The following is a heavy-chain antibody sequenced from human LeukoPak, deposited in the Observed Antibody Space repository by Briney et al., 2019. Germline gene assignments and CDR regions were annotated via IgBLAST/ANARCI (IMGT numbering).Heavy chain of an antibody. V-gene: IGHV4-39*07. CDR1: GGSISSYY. J-gene: IGHJ3*02. D-gene: IGHD1-1*01. CDR3: AGIRNGDAFDI. CDR2: IYYSGGT. Sequence: PSETLSLTCTVSGGSISSYYWGWVRQPPGKGLEWVGSIYYSGGTYYNPSLKSRVTISVDTSKNQFSLKLSAVTAADTAVYYCAGIRNGDAFDIWGQGTMVTVSS.